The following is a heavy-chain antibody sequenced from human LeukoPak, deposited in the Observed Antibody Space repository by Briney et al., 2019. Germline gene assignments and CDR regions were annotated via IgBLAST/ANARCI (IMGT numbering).Heavy chain of an antibody. V-gene: IGHV3-23*01. CDR1: GFTFSNTA. Sequence: GGSLRLSCAASGFTFSNTAMSWVRQAPGKGLVWVSSISGNGISTYYADSVKGRFTISRDNSKNTLYLQMNSLKAEDTAVYYCAKDHRSSTWPFDYWGQGALVTVSS. D-gene: IGHD3-16*02. CDR2: ISGNGIST. CDR3: AKDHRSSTWPFDY. J-gene: IGHJ4*02.